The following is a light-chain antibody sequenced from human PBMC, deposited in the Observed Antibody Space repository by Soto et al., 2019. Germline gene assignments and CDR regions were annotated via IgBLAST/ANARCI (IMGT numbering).Light chain of an antibody. CDR1: QSISSW. CDR2: KAS. J-gene: IGKJ1*01. V-gene: IGKV1-5*03. CDR3: QHYNTYPWT. Sequence: DIQMTQSPSTLSASVGDRVTITCRASQSISSWLAWYQQKPGKAPKLLIYKASSLESGVPSRFSGSGSGTEFTLTISSLQPDDFANYYCQHYNTYPWTFGQGTQVEIK.